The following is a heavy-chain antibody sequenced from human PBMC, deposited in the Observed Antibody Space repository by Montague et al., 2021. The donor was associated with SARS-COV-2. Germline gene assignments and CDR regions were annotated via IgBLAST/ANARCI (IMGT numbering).Heavy chain of an antibody. J-gene: IGHJ5*02. D-gene: IGHD6-13*01. V-gene: IGHV4-39*01. Sequence: SETLSLTCTVSGGSISSSSYYWGWIRQPPGKGLEWIGSIYYSGSTYYNPSLKSRVTISVDTSKNQFSLKLSSVTAADTAVYYCARKEMKYSSIWSTGGNWFDPWGQGTLATVSS. CDR1: GGSISSSSYY. CDR3: ARKEMKYSSIWSTGGNWFDP. CDR2: IYYSGST.